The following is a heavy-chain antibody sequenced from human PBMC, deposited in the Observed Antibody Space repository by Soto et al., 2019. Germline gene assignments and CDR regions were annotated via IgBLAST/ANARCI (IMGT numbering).Heavy chain of an antibody. J-gene: IGHJ4*02. CDR1: GDTFTSYY. CDR3: ARVYCGGGSCYGIDY. Sequence: QVQLVQSGAEVKKPGASVKISCKASGDTFTSYYMHWVRQAPGQGLEWMGIINPSGGTSYAQKFRGRVTMTRDTSTSTVYMELSSLRSEDTAVYYCARVYCGGGSCYGIDYWGQGTLVTVSS. D-gene: IGHD2-15*01. CDR2: INPSGGT. V-gene: IGHV1-46*01.